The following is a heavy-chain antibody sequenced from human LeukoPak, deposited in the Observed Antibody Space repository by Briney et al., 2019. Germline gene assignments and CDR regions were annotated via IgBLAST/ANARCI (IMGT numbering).Heavy chain of an antibody. Sequence: SETLSLTCSVSGGSITITNWWSWVRQPPGQGLEWSGEVSQSGSTNYNPSLKGRVTISLDRTSNQVSLKMTSATAADTAMYYCASHMVVTGTRGFDNWGQGTLVTVS. CDR3: ASHMVVTGTRGFDN. CDR2: VSQSGST. D-gene: IGHD2-21*02. J-gene: IGHJ4*02. V-gene: IGHV4-4*02. CDR1: GGSITITNW.